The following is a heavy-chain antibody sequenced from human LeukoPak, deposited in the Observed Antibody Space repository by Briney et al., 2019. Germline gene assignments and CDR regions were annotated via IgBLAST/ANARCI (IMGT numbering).Heavy chain of an antibody. V-gene: IGHV1-8*01. D-gene: IGHD2-15*01. J-gene: IGHJ6*03. CDR1: GYTFTSYD. Sequence: ASVKVSCKASGYTFTSYDINWVRQATGQGLEWMGWMNPNSGNTGYAQKFQGRVTITRNTSISTAYMELSSLRSEDTAVYYCARGRLYCSGGSCYYMDVWGKGTTVTVSS. CDR2: MNPNSGNT. CDR3: ARGRLYCSGGSCYYMDV.